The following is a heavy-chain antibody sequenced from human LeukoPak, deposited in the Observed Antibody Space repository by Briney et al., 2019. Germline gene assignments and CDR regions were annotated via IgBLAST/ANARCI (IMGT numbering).Heavy chain of an antibody. V-gene: IGHV1-8*01. CDR1: GYTFTSYD. CDR3: AGRPLYSSSWFYYYYGMDV. CDR2: MNPNSGNT. D-gene: IGHD6-13*01. Sequence: GASVKVSCKASGYTFTSYDINWVRQATGQGLEWMGWMNPNSGNTGYAQKFQGRVTMTRNTSISTAYMELSSLRSEDTAVYYCAGRPLYSSSWFYYYYGMDVWGQGTTVTVSS. J-gene: IGHJ6*02.